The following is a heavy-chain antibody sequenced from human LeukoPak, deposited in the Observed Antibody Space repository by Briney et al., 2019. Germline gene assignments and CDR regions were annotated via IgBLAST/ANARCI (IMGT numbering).Heavy chain of an antibody. Sequence: GRSLRLSCAASGFTFSSYGMHWVRQAPGKGLEWVAVISYDGSNKYYADSVKGRFTISRDNSKNTLYLQMNSLRAEDTAVYYCAKDPGYYGSGSYYNLGDYYYGMDVWGQGTTVTVSS. V-gene: IGHV3-30*18. CDR1: GFTFSSYG. CDR2: ISYDGSNK. CDR3: AKDPGYYGSGSYYNLGDYYYGMDV. D-gene: IGHD3-10*01. J-gene: IGHJ6*02.